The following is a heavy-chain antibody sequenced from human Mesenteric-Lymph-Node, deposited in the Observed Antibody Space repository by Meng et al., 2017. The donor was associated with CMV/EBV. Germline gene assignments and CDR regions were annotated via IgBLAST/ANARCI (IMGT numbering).Heavy chain of an antibody. Sequence: SETLSLTCTVSGGSISSYYWSWIRQPPGKGLEWIGYIYYSGSTNYNPSLKSRVTISVDTSKNQFSLKLSSVTAADTAVYYCARAMAEDIVVVPAAWRSRGHMDVWGQGTTVTVSS. V-gene: IGHV4-59*01. CDR3: ARAMAEDIVVVPAAWRSRGHMDV. J-gene: IGHJ6*02. D-gene: IGHD2-2*01. CDR2: IYYSGST. CDR1: GGSISSYY.